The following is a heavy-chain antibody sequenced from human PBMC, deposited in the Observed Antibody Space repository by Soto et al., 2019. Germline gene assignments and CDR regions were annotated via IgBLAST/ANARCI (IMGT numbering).Heavy chain of an antibody. CDR1: GFSLSTSGVG. CDR3: AHIVVDMGSGSGGSVGFADWFDP. J-gene: IGHJ5*02. D-gene: IGHD2-15*01. Sequence: SGPTLVKPTQTLTLTCTFSGFSLSTSGVGVGWIRQPPGKALEWLALIYWDDDKRYSPSLKSRLTITKDTSKNQVVLKMTNMDPVETATYYCAHIVVDMGSGSGGSVGFADWFDPWGQGTLVTVSS. V-gene: IGHV2-5*02. CDR2: IYWDDDK.